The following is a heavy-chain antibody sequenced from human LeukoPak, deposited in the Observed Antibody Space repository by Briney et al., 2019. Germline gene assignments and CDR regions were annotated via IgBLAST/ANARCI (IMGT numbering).Heavy chain of an antibody. CDR3: ARERTVSGGSYT. Sequence: PSETLSLTCAVYGGSFSCYYWSWIRQPPGKGLEWIGEINHSGSTNYNPSLKSRVTISVDTSKNQFSLKLSSVTAADTAVYYCARERTVSGGSYTWGQGTLVTVSS. V-gene: IGHV4-34*01. CDR1: GGSFSCYY. D-gene: IGHD2-15*01. CDR2: INHSGST. J-gene: IGHJ5*02.